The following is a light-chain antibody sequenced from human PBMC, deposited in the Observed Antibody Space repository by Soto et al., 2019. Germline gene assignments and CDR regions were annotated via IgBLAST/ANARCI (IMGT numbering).Light chain of an antibody. CDR3: QQRQYWPPIT. Sequence: VLTQPPGTPSLSPGESPTLPCSASQTVSITYLTWYQQKPGQAPRLLIYDASNRAAGIPARFSGSGSGTDFTLTISSLEPEDFAIYYCQQRQYWPPITFGQGTRLEIK. V-gene: IGKV3-11*01. CDR2: DAS. CDR1: QTVSITY. J-gene: IGKJ5*01.